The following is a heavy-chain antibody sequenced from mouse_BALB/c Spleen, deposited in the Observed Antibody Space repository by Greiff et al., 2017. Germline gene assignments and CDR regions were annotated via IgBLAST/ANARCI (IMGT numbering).Heavy chain of an antibody. CDR3: ARAVYYDYDGGFAY. CDR2: ISYDGSN. D-gene: IGHD2-4*01. V-gene: IGHV3-6*02. CDR1: GYSITSGYY. J-gene: IGHJ3*01. Sequence: EVQRVESGPGLVKPSQSLSLTCSVTGYSITSGYYWNWIRQFPGNKLEWMGYISYDGSNNYNPSLKNRISITRDASKNRFFLKLNSVTTEDTATYYCARAVYYDYDGGFAYWGQGTLVTVSA.